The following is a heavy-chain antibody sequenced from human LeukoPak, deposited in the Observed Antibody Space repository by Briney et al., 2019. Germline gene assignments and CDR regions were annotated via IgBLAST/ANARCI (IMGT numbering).Heavy chain of an antibody. D-gene: IGHD4-11*01. CDR3: AREYYSNYGIVYNWFDP. V-gene: IGHV3-33*08. CDR1: GFTFSSYA. CDR2: IWYDGSNK. Sequence: GGSLRLSCAASGFTFSSYAMSWGRQAPGKGLEWVAVIWYDGSNKYYADSVKGRFTISTDNSKNTLYLQMNSLRAEDTAVYYCAREYYSNYGIVYNWFDPWGQGTLVTVSS. J-gene: IGHJ5*02.